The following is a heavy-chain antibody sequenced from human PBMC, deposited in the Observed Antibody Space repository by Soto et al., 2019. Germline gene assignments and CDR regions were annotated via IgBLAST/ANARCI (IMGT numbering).Heavy chain of an antibody. CDR1: GFTFSSYA. CDR2: ISGSGGST. V-gene: IGHV3-23*01. J-gene: IGHJ3*02. D-gene: IGHD3-10*01. CDR3: AAGLLLWFGEPDAFDI. Sequence: GGSLRLSCAASGFTFSSYAMSWVRQAPGKGLEWVSAISGSGGSTYYADSVKGRFTISRDNSKNTLYLQMNSLRAEDTAVYYCAAGLLLWFGEPDAFDIWGQGTMVTVSS.